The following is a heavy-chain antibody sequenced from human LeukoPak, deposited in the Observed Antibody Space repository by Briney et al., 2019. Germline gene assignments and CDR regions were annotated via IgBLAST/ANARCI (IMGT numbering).Heavy chain of an antibody. D-gene: IGHD6-25*01. J-gene: IGHJ3*02. CDR1: GYTFTSYY. Sequence: GASVNVSCKASGYTFTSYYMHWVRQAPGQGLEWMGIINPSGGSTSYAQKFQGRVTMTRDTSTSTVYMELSSLRSEDTAVYYCASSSATYDAFDIWGQGTMVTVSS. CDR3: ASSSATYDAFDI. CDR2: INPSGGST. V-gene: IGHV1-46*01.